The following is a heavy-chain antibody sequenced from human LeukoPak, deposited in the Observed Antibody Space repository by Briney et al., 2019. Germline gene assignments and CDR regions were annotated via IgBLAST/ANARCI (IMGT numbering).Heavy chain of an antibody. D-gene: IGHD4-17*01. V-gene: IGHV4-38-2*02. J-gene: IGHJ6*04. CDR1: GYSISTGYY. CDR2: FYHGGST. CDR3: ASKKLWFLYGDYPIGV. Sequence: PSETLSLTCTVSGYSISTGYYWDWIRQPPGKGLEWIGTFYHGGSTYYNPSLKSRVTISVDTSKNQFSLKLSSVTAADTAVYYCASKKLWFLYGDYPIGVWGKGTTVTISS.